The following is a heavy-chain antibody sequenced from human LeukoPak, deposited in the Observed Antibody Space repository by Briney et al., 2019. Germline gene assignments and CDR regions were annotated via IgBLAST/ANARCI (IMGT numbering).Heavy chain of an antibody. Sequence: GESLKISCKGSGYSFTSYWIGWVRQMPGKGLEWMGIIYPGDSDTRYSPSFQGQVTISADKSISTAYLQWSSLKASDTAMYYCATELGSSSWSEYYFDYWGQGTLVTVSS. V-gene: IGHV5-51*01. CDR2: IYPGDSDT. D-gene: IGHD6-13*01. J-gene: IGHJ4*02. CDR3: ATELGSSSWSEYYFDY. CDR1: GYSFTSYW.